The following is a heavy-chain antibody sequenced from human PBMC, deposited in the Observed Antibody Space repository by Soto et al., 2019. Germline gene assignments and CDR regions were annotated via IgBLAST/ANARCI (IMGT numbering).Heavy chain of an antibody. CDR1: GYTFTSYY. Sequence: ASVKVSCKASGYTFTSYYMHWVRQAPGQGLEWMGIINPSGGSTSYAQKFQGRVTMTRDTSTSTVYMELSSLRSEDTAVYYCARAQDRITIFGVVIKSPNYWGQGTLVTVSS. CDR2: INPSGGST. J-gene: IGHJ4*02. V-gene: IGHV1-46*01. CDR3: ARAQDRITIFGVVIKSPNY. D-gene: IGHD3-3*01.